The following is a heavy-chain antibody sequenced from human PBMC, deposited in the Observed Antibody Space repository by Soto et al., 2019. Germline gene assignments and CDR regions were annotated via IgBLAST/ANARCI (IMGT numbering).Heavy chain of an antibody. D-gene: IGHD1-1*01. CDR1: RFTFSNFA. CDR2: IGVTAGST. J-gene: IGHJ4*02. CDR3: AKVMYTWNDVAAFDS. Sequence: PACSLTLSCEASRFTFSNFAMSWVRQAPGKGLEWISTIGVTAGSTYYTDSVRGRFTISRDNSKNTLYLEMNSLRAEDTALYYCAKVMYTWNDVAAFDSWGQGTLVTVSS. V-gene: IGHV3-23*01.